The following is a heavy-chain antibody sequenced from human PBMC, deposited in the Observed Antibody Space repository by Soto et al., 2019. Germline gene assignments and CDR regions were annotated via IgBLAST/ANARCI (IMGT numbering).Heavy chain of an antibody. D-gene: IGHD6-13*01. J-gene: IGHJ4*02. CDR1: GFTFSNYV. CDR3: ARAPYEYSSSWYIGY. Sequence: GGSLRLSCAASGFTFSNYVMSWVRQAPGKGLEWVSSINSGANTYYADSVKGRFTISRDNSKNTLYLQMNSLRAEDTAVYYCARAPYEYSSSWYIGYWGQGTLVTVSS. CDR2: INSGANT. V-gene: IGHV3-23*01.